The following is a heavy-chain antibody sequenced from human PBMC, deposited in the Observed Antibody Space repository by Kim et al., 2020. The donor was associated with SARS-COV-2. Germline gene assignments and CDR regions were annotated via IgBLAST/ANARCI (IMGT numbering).Heavy chain of an antibody. D-gene: IGHD6-19*01. J-gene: IGHJ6*02. Sequence: ASVKVSCKASGYTFTSYCISWVRQAPGQGLEWMGWISAYNGNTNYVQKLQGRVTMTTDTSTSTAYMDLRSLRSEDTAVYYCSSGGGLAPYYYGMDVWGQVTTVTVSS. CDR1: GYTFTSYC. CDR3: SSGGGLAPYYYGMDV. V-gene: IGHV1-18*01. CDR2: ISAYNGNT.